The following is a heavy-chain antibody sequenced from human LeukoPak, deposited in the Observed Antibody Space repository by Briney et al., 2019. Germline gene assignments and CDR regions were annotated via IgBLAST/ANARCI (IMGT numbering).Heavy chain of an antibody. Sequence: ASVKVSCKASGYTFPSYFMHWVRQAPGQGLGWMGIINPTGGSTTYAQKFQGRVTMTRDTSTSTVYMELSSLRSDDTAVYYCARTAARRFDYWGQGTLVTVSS. D-gene: IGHD6-6*01. J-gene: IGHJ4*02. CDR1: GYTFPSYF. V-gene: IGHV1-46*01. CDR2: INPTGGST. CDR3: ARTAARRFDY.